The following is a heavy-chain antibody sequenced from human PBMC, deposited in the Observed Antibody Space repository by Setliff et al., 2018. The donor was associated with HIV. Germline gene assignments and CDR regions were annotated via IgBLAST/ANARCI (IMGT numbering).Heavy chain of an antibody. CDR3: ARIIRGVYFYDGTVYYYFDD. D-gene: IGHD3-10*01. Sequence: PSETLSLTCTVSGGSISSGGYYWSWIRQHPGKGLEWIGYIYYSGSTYYNPSLKSRVTISVDTSKNHFSLKMNSVTVADTAVYYCARIIRGVYFYDGTVYYYFDDWGQGALVTVSS. CDR1: GGSISSGGYY. V-gene: IGHV4-31*03. CDR2: IYYSGST. J-gene: IGHJ4*02.